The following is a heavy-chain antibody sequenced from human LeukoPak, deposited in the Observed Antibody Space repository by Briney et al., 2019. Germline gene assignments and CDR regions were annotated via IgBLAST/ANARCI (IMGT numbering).Heavy chain of an antibody. CDR1: GFTFSSYW. V-gene: IGHV3-7*01. D-gene: IGHD5-18*01. Sequence: PGGSLRLSCAASGFTFSSYWMSWVRQAPGKGLEWVANIKQDGSEKYYVDSVKGRFTISRDNAKNSLYLQMNSLRAEDTAVYYCARGREGYSYVYECWGQGTLVTVSS. J-gene: IGHJ4*02. CDR3: ARGREGYSYVYEC. CDR2: IKQDGSEK.